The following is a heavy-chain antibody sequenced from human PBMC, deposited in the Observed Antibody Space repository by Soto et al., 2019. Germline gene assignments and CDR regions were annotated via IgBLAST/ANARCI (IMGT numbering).Heavy chain of an antibody. CDR3: TIEGAYPGPDFDY. D-gene: IGHD3-16*01. Sequence: GSLRLSCAASGFTFSGYNMTWVRQAPGKGLEWVGRTKNKANSYTTEYAASVKGRFTISRDYSRDSVYLQMNSLKTDDTAVYYCTIEGAYPGPDFDYWGQGTLVTVSS. V-gene: IGHV3-72*01. J-gene: IGHJ4*02. CDR1: GFTFSGYN. CDR2: TKNKANSYTT.